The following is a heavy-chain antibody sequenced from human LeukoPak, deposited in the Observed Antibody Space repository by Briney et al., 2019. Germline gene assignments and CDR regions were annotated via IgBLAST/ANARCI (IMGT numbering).Heavy chain of an antibody. CDR3: ARHPAAMVRGVMGALDY. CDR2: SYYSGST. J-gene: IGHJ4*02. D-gene: IGHD3-10*01. CDR1: GGSISSSSYY. Sequence: SETLSLTCTVSGGSISSSSYYWGWIRQPPGKGLEWIVSSYYSGSTYYNPALKSRVTISVDTSKNQFSLKLSSVTAADTAVYYCARHPAAMVRGVMGALDYWGQGTLVTVSS. V-gene: IGHV4-39*01.